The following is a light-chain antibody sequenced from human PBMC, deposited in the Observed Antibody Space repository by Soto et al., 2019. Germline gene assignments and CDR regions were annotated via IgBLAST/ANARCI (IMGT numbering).Light chain of an antibody. CDR3: RAYTARSTLA. CDR2: EVR. J-gene: IGLJ3*02. CDR1: MRDVGAYNL. Sequence: SALTQAASVSGSAGQSITISCSGTMRDVGAYNLVSWYQQHPGTAPKLIIYEVRNRPSGISSRFSGSRSGNTASLTISGLQPEDEGYYYCRAYTARSTLAFGAVTKVAVL. V-gene: IGLV2-14*01.